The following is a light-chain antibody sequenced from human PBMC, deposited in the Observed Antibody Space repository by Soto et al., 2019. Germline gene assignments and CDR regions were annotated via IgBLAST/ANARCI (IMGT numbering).Light chain of an antibody. CDR2: AAS. CDR3: QQKGT. CDR1: QSLSSSY. J-gene: IGKJ2*01. V-gene: IGKV3-20*01. Sequence: EIVLTQFPDTLSLSPGERATLSCRPSQSLSSSYLVWYQQKPGQAPRLLIYAASRRATGIPDRFSGSGSATEYTLTISRLEPEDSAVYYCQQKGTFGQGTKLEIK.